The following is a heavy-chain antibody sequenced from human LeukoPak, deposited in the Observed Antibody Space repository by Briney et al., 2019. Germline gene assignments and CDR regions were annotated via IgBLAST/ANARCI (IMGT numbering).Heavy chain of an antibody. CDR1: GYTLTELS. CDR3: ATASIAAALPYYYYYMDV. V-gene: IGHV1-24*01. D-gene: IGHD6-13*01. CDR2: FDPEDGET. J-gene: IGHJ6*03. Sequence: ASVKVSCKVSGYTLTELSMHWVRQAPGKGLEWMGGFDPEDGETIYVQKFQGRVTMTEDTSTDTAYMELSSLRSEDTAVYYCATASIAAALPYYYYYMDVWGEGTTVTVSS.